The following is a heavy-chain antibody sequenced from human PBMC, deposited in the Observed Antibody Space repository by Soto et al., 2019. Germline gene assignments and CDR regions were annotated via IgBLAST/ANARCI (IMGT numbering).Heavy chain of an antibody. V-gene: IGHV2-5*02. Sequence: QITLKESGPTLVKPTQTLTLTCTFSGFSLSTSGVGVGWIRQPPGKALEWLALIYWDDDKRYSPSLKSRLTIPKDTSKNQVVLTMTSMDPVDTATYYWAHRPSYCSGGSCYSGFDYWGQGTLVTVSS. CDR1: GFSLSTSGVG. D-gene: IGHD2-15*01. CDR2: IYWDDDK. J-gene: IGHJ4*02. CDR3: AHRPSYCSGGSCYSGFDY.